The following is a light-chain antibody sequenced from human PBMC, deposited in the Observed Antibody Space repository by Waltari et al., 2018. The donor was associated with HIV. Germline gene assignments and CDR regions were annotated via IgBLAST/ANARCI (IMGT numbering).Light chain of an antibody. CDR1: SSDVGSYNL. CDR2: EVN. V-gene: IGLV2-23*02. Sequence: SALTQPASVSGSPGQSITISCTGTSSDVGSYNLVSWYQKHPGKAPKLRIYEVNKRPSVVSKRFSGSKAGNTACLTVSGLQTEEEADYYCCAYAGSSSYVFGSGTKVTVL. J-gene: IGLJ1*01. CDR3: CAYAGSSSYV.